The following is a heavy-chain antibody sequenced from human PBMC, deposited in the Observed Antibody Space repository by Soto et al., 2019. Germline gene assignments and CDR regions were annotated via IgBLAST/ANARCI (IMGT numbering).Heavy chain of an antibody. CDR1: RFTFSNSD. V-gene: IGHV3-35*01. J-gene: IGHJ3*02. CDR3: VRRYYDFWSDYYAFDI. CDR2: VSRNGSRP. D-gene: IGHD3-3*01. Sequence: EVQLVESGGGLVQPGGSLRLSCAASRFTFSNSDVNWVHQAPGKGLEWVSGVSRNGSRPHYADSVKGRFIISRDNSRNSLYLQTNSLRAEDTAVYYCVRRYYDFWSDYYAFDIWGQGTMVTVSS.